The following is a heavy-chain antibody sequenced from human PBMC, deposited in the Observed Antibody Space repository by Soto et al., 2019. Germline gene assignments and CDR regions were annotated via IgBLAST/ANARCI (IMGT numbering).Heavy chain of an antibody. CDR1: GYTFTGYY. Sequence: ASVKVSCKASGYTFTGYYMHWVRQAPGQGLEWMGWINPNSGGTNYAQKFQGWVTMTRDTSISTAYMELSRLRSDDTAVYYCARGVSIAAHRWFAPWGQGTLVTVSS. CDR2: INPNSGGT. D-gene: IGHD6-6*01. J-gene: IGHJ5*02. V-gene: IGHV1-2*04. CDR3: ARGVSIAAHRWFAP.